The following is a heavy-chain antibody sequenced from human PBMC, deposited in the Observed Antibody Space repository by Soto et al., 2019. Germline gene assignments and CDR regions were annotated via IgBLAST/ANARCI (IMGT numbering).Heavy chain of an antibody. CDR1: GYTFTGYY. CDR2: INPNSGGT. Sequence: ASVKVSCKASGYTFTGYYMHWVRQAPGQGLEWMGWINPNSGGTNYAQKFQGWVTVTRDTSISTAYMELSRLRSDDTAVYYCARGGSYYDSSGYWFDPWGQGTLVTVSS. CDR3: ARGGSYYDSSGYWFDP. D-gene: IGHD3-22*01. J-gene: IGHJ5*02. V-gene: IGHV1-2*04.